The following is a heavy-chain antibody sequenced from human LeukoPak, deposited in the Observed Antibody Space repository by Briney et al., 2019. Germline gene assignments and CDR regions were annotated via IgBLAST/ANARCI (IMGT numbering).Heavy chain of an antibody. CDR1: GFIFSSCE. CDR3: ATQFLEVDDP. Sequence: PGGSLRLSCAASGFIFSSCEMNWVRQAPGKGLEWLSYISSGGSTIHYADSVKGRFTISRDDARNSLYLQMNSLRADDTGIYYCATQFLEVDDPWGQGTLVTVSS. J-gene: IGHJ5*02. V-gene: IGHV3-48*03. CDR2: ISSGGSTI. D-gene: IGHD3-3*01.